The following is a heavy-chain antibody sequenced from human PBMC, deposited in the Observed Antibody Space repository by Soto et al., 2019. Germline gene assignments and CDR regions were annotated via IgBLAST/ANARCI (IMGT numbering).Heavy chain of an antibody. Sequence: GWSLRLSCAASGFTFSSSWMSWVRQAPGKGLEWVANIKEDGSEKDYVDPVKGRFTITRDNAKNSLYLQMNNLRAEDTAVYFCTRKRFGMDVWGQGTTVTVSS. V-gene: IGHV3-7*03. CDR1: GFTFSSSW. CDR3: TRKRFGMDV. CDR2: IKEDGSEK. J-gene: IGHJ6*02.